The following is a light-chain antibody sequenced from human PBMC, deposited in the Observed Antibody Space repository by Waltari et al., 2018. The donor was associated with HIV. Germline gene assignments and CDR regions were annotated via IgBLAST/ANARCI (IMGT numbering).Light chain of an antibody. Sequence: EIVMTQSPATLSVSPGERATLSCRASQSISTNLTWYQQRSGQAPRLLIYGASTSATAIPARFSGSGSETDFTLTISSLEREDYATYFCQQYHDWPLTFGPGTKVDVK. CDR3: QQYHDWPLT. CDR2: GAS. V-gene: IGKV3-15*01. CDR1: QSISTN. J-gene: IGKJ3*01.